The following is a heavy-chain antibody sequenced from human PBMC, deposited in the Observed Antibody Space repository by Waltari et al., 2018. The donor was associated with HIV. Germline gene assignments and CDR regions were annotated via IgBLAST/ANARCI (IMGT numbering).Heavy chain of an antibody. CDR1: NFTISDRP. J-gene: IGHJ5*02. V-gene: IGHV3-53*01. CDR2: IYPDDTT. Sequence: ESGGRLIQPGGSLGLSCVASNFTISDRPVPWVRQAPGGPLEWVGVIYPDDTTHYAGSVRGRFSISRVRSRTSVLLLMNGLFADDTATYYCAAGVRYYDPWGQGTRVTVSS. CDR3: AAGVRYYDP. D-gene: IGHD3-10*01.